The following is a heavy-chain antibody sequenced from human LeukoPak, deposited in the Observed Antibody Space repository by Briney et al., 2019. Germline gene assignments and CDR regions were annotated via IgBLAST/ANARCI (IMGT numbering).Heavy chain of an antibody. CDR3: AKGRDYPMDS. V-gene: IGHV3-9*01. Sequence: GGSLRLSCAASGFTFDDYAMHWVRQPPGKGLEWVSSITENGGNIGYADSVKGRFTISRDNAKNSLFLQMNSLRAGDTALYYCAKGRDYPMDSWGQGTLVTVSS. J-gene: IGHJ4*02. CDR1: GFTFDDYA. CDR2: ITENGGNI. D-gene: IGHD4-17*01.